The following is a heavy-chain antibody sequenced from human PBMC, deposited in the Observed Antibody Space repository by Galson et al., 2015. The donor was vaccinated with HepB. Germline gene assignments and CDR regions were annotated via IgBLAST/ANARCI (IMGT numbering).Heavy chain of an antibody. CDR3: WAMLPPRNDY. V-gene: IGHV1-18*04. CDR1: GYTFTRYG. D-gene: IGHD2-2*01. CDR2: ISAYNGNT. J-gene: IGHJ4*02. Sequence: SVKVSCKASGYTFTRYGISWVRQAPGQGLEWMGWISAYNGNTNYAQKLQGRVTMTTDTSTSTAYMELRSLRSDDTAVYYCWAMLPPRNDYWGQGTLVTVSS.